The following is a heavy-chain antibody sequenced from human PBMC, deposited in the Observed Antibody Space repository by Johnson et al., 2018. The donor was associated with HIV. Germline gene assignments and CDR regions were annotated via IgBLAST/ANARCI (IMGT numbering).Heavy chain of an antibody. CDR3: ASEDSDGSKDAFDI. CDR2: ISGSGGST. J-gene: IGHJ3*02. CDR1: GFTFSSYA. V-gene: IGHV3-23*01. D-gene: IGHD5-18*01. Sequence: VQLMESGGGVVRPGGSLRLSCAASGFTFSSYAMRWVRQAPGKGLEWVSAISGSGGSTYSADSVKGRFTISRDNSKNTLYLQMNSLRAEDTAVYCCASEDSDGSKDAFDIWGQGTMVTVSS.